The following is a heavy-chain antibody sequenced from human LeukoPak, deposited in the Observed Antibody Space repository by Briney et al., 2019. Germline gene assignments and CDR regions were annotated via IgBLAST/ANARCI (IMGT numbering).Heavy chain of an antibody. CDR3: ARHVSGWYYYGMDV. CDR2: INHSGST. Sequence: SETLSLTCAVYGGSFSGYYWSWIRQPPGKGLEWIGEINHSGSTNYNPSLKSRVTISVDTSKNQFSLKLSSVTAADTAVYYCARHVSGWYYYGMDVWGQGTTVTVSS. CDR1: GGSFSGYY. D-gene: IGHD6-19*01. J-gene: IGHJ6*02. V-gene: IGHV4-34*01.